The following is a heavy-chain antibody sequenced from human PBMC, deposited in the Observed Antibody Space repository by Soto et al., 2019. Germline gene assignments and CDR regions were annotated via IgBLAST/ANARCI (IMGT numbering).Heavy chain of an antibody. CDR2: INHSGST. J-gene: IGHJ5*02. CDR1: GGYFSSYY. CDR3: ARGRYCSGGSCYRGLDWFDP. Sequence: QVQLQQWGAGLLKPSETLSLTCAVYGGYFSSYYWSWIRQPPGKGLEWIGEINHSGSTNYYPSLKSRVTISADSSKNQFSLRLTSVTAADTAVYYCARGRYCSGGSCYRGLDWFDPWGQGALVTVSS. V-gene: IGHV4-34*01. D-gene: IGHD2-15*01.